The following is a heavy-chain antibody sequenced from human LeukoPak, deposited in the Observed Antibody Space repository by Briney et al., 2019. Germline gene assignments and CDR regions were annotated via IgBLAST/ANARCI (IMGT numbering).Heavy chain of an antibody. J-gene: IGHJ5*02. CDR1: DGSISSGDYY. Sequence: SQTLSLTCTISDGSISSGDYYWSWIRQPPGKGLEWIGYIYYSGSTYYNPSLKSRVTISVDTSKNQFSLKLSSVTAADTAVYYCARVVVVAATGIRFDPWGQGTLVTVSS. D-gene: IGHD2-15*01. V-gene: IGHV4-30-4*08. CDR3: ARVVVVAATGIRFDP. CDR2: IYYSGST.